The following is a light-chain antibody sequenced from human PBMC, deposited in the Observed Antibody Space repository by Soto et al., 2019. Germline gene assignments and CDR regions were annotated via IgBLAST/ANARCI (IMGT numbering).Light chain of an antibody. J-gene: IGLJ2*01. CDR1: SSDVGGYNY. V-gene: IGLV2-8*01. CDR3: SSYGHSNVV. CDR2: EVS. Sequence: QSVLTQPPSASGAPGQSVTISCTGTSSDVGGYNYVSWYQQHPGKAPKLMIYEVSKRPSGVPDRFSGSKSGNTASLTVSGIQAEEEAEYYCSSYGHSNVVFGGGTKVTVL.